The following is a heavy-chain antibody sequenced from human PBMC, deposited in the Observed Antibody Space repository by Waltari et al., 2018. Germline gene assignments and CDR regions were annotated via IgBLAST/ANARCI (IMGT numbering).Heavy chain of an antibody. D-gene: IGHD5-12*01. Sequence: QLQLQESGPGLVKPSETLSLTCTVSGGSISSSSSYWGWIRQPPGKGLEWIGSIYYSGSTYYNPSLKSRVTISVDTSKNQFSLKLSSVTAADTAVYYCARFLGGGYNIRGIDYWGQGTLVTVSS. CDR1: GGSISSSSSY. CDR2: IYYSGST. CDR3: ARFLGGGYNIRGIDY. V-gene: IGHV4-39*01. J-gene: IGHJ4*02.